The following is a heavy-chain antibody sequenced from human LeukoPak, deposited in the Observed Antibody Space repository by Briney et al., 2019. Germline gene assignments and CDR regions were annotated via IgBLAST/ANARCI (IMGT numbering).Heavy chain of an antibody. D-gene: IGHD3-10*01. V-gene: IGHV3-23*01. Sequence: GGSLRLSCAASGFTFSSYAMSWVRQAPGKGLEWVSAISGSGGSTYYADSVKGRFTISRDNSKNTLYLQMNSLRAEDTAVYYCAKDQYYYGSGSYYQGNDAFDIWGQGTMVTVSS. CDR2: ISGSGGST. J-gene: IGHJ3*02. CDR3: AKDQYYYGSGSYYQGNDAFDI. CDR1: GFTFSSYA.